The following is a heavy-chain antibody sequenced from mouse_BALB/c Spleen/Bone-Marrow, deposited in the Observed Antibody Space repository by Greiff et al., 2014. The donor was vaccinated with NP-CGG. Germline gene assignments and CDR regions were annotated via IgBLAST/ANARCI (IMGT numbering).Heavy chain of an antibody. V-gene: IGHV14-3*02. CDR3: ARYDYRYSWFAY. Sequence: VQLQQSGAELVKPGASVKLSCTASGFNIKDTYMHWVKQRPEQGLEWIGRIDPANGNTKYDPKFQGKATITTGTSPNTAYLQLRSLTSEDTAVYYCARYDYRYSWFAYWGQGTLVTVSA. J-gene: IGHJ3*01. CDR2: IDPANGNT. CDR1: GFNIKDTY. D-gene: IGHD2-14*01.